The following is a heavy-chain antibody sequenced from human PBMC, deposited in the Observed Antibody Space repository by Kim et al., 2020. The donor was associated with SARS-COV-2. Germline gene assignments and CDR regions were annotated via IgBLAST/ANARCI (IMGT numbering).Heavy chain of an antibody. D-gene: IGHD3-22*01. CDR3: AKDGDNYYYDSSGYYLGY. Sequence: GGSLRLSCAASGFTFDDYTMHWVRQAPGKGLEWVSLISWDGGSTYYADSVKGRFTISRDNSKNSLYLQMNSLRTEDTALYYCAKDGDNYYYDSSGYYLGYWGQGTLVTVSS. J-gene: IGHJ4*02. V-gene: IGHV3-43*01. CDR1: GFTFDDYT. CDR2: ISWDGGST.